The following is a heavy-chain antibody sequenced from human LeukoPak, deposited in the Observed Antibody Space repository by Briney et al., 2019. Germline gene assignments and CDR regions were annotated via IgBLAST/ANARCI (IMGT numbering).Heavy chain of an antibody. V-gene: IGHV4-38-2*02. J-gene: IGHJ4*02. CDR2: IYHSGST. CDR3: ASHYYDFWSGYPHHFDY. Sequence: SETLSLTCTVSGYSISSGYYWGWIRQPPGKGLEWIGSIYHSGSTNYNPSLKSRVTISVDTSKNQFSLKLSSVTAADTAVYYCASHYYDFWSGYPHHFDYWGQGTLVTVSS. CDR1: GYSISSGYY. D-gene: IGHD3-3*01.